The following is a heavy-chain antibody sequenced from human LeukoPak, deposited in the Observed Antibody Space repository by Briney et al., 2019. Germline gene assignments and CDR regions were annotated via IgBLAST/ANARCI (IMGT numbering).Heavy chain of an antibody. CDR2: ISGSGGNT. V-gene: IGHV3-23*01. CDR1: GFTFNNYA. J-gene: IGHJ6*03. Sequence: PGGSLRLSCAASGFTFNNYAMSWVRQAPGKGLEWVSDISGSGGNTYYAASVKGRFTISRDNSKNTLYLQMNSLRAEDTAVYYCAKGYGWEASYYYYYMDVWGKGTTVTISS. CDR3: AKGYGWEASYYYYYMDV. D-gene: IGHD1-26*01.